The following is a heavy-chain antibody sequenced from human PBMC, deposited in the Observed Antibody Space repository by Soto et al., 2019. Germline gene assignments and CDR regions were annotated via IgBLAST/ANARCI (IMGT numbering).Heavy chain of an antibody. V-gene: IGHV3-30*03. CDR2: ISNDGSKK. CDR3: ARDVAMPSGLGLGY. D-gene: IGHD6-19*01. CDR1: GFVFTNYG. Sequence: QVQVVESGGGVVQPGRSLRLSCAASGFVFTNYGMHWARQAPGKGLEWVAFISNDGSKKYYADSVKGRFTISRDNSENTVYLQMTSLRPDDTAVFYCARDVAMPSGLGLGYWGQGTLVTVSS. J-gene: IGHJ4*02.